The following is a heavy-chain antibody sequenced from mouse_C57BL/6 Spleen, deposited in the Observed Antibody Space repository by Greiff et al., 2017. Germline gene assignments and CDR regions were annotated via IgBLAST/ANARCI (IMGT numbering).Heavy chain of an antibody. D-gene: IGHD3-1*01. J-gene: IGHJ4*01. CDR2: IYPGDGDT. CDR3: ARSGPSIPGAMDY. V-gene: IGHV1-80*01. CDR1: GYAFSSYW. Sequence: QVQLKQSGAELVKPGASVKISCKASGYAFSSYWMNWVKQRPGKGLEWIGQIYPGDGDTNYTGKFKGKATLTADKSSSTAYMQLSSLTSEDSAVYFCARSGPSIPGAMDYWAPGTSVTVSS.